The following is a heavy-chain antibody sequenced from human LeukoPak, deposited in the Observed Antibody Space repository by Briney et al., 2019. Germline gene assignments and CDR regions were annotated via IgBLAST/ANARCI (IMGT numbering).Heavy chain of an antibody. D-gene: IGHD4-17*01. Sequence: SETLSLTCTVSGGSISSYYWSWIRQPPGKGLEWIGYIYYSGSTNYNPSLKSRVTISVDTSKNQFSLRLSSVTAADTAVYYCASVDYGDEYYFDYWGQGTLVTVSS. CDR1: GGSISSYY. CDR2: IYYSGST. V-gene: IGHV4-59*12. CDR3: ASVDYGDEYYFDY. J-gene: IGHJ4*02.